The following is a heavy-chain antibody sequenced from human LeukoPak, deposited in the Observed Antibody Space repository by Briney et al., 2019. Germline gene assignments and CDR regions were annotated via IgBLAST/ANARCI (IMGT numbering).Heavy chain of an antibody. V-gene: IGHV3-53*01. CDR2: IYSGTNT. CDR1: GFTVSSNY. D-gene: IGHD6-25*01. CDR3: ARVASGTLDY. J-gene: IGHJ4*02. Sequence: GGSLRLSCAASGFTVSSNYMNWVRQAPGKGLEWVSVIYSGTNTYYADSVKGRFIISRDNPKNMLYLQMNSLRAEDTAVYYCARVASGTLDYWGQGTLVTVSS.